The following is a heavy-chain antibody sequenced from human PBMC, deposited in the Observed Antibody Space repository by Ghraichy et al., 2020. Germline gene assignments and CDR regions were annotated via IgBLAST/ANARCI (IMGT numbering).Heavy chain of an antibody. CDR3: ARLYCSGGSCYFDY. CDR1: GFSLSTGGMR. Sequence: SGPTLVKPTQTLTLTCTFSGFSLSTGGMRVSWIRQPPGKALEWLARIDWDDDKFYSTSLKTRLTISKDTSKNQVVLIMTNMDPVDTATYYCARLYCSGGSCYFDYWGQGTLVTVSS. CDR2: IDWDDDK. J-gene: IGHJ4*02. D-gene: IGHD2-15*01. V-gene: IGHV2-70*04.